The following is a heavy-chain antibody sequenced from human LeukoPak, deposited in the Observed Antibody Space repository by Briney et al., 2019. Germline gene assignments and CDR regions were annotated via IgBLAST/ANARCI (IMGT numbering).Heavy chain of an antibody. J-gene: IGHJ4*02. CDR2: IYYSGST. D-gene: IGHD3-16*01. V-gene: IGHV4-39*07. CDR1: GGSISSSSYY. Sequence: PSETLSLTCTVSGGSISSSSYYWGWIRQPPGKGLEWIGSIYYSGSTYYNPSLKSRVTISVDTSKNQFSLKLSSVTAADTAVYYCARVFLGVVTFGGGSFDYWGQGTLVTVSS. CDR3: ARVFLGVVTFGGGSFDY.